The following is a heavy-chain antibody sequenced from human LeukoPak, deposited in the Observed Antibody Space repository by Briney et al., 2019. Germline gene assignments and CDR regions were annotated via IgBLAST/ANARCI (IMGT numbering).Heavy chain of an antibody. CDR3: ARDQAAGTGFFGFDY. Sequence: ASVKVSCKASGYTFTSYGISWVRQAPGQGLEWMGWISAYNGNTNYAQTLQGRVTMTTDTSTSTAYMELRSLRSDDTAVYYCARDQAAGTGFFGFDYWGQGTLVTVSS. D-gene: IGHD6-13*01. J-gene: IGHJ4*02. CDR2: ISAYNGNT. CDR1: GYTFTSYG. V-gene: IGHV1-18*01.